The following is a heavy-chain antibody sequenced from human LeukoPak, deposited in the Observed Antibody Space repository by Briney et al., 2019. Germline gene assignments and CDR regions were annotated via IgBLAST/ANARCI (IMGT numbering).Heavy chain of an antibody. CDR2: INPNSGGT. D-gene: IGHD2-2*01. V-gene: IGHV1-2*02. CDR3: ARDQYCSSTSCYSGFDP. Sequence: GASVKVSCKASGYTFTGYYMHWVRQAPGQGLEWMGWINPNSGGTNYAQKFQGRVTMTRDTSISTAYVELSRLRSDDTAVYYCARDQYCSSTSCYSGFDPWGQGTLVTVSS. CDR1: GYTFTGYY. J-gene: IGHJ5*02.